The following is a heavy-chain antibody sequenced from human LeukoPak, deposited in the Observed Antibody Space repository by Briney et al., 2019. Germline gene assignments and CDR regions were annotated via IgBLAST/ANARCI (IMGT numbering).Heavy chain of an antibody. CDR1: EFTFSSYA. J-gene: IGHJ4*02. D-gene: IGHD5-24*01. CDR2: ISYDGSNK. CDR3: ARDPLQMATITRTFDY. V-gene: IGHV3-30-3*01. Sequence: GGSLRLSCAASEFTFSSYAMHWVRQAPGKGLEWVAVISYDGSNKYYADSVKGRFTISRDNSKNTVYLQMNSLRAEDTAVYYCARDPLQMATITRTFDYWGQGTLVTVSS.